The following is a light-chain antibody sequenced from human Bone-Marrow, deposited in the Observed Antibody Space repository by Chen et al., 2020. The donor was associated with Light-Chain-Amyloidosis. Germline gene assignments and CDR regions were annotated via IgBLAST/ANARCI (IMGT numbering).Light chain of an antibody. Sequence: DIQMTQSPSTLSASVGDRVTITCRASQSIVKWLAWYQQKPGKAPKLVIYDASTLERGVPLRFSGSGSGTEFSLTITSLQPDDFATYYCKQYHSYPFTFGQGTNLEIK. CDR2: DAS. V-gene: IGKV1-5*01. CDR1: QSIVKW. J-gene: IGKJ2*01. CDR3: KQYHSYPFT.